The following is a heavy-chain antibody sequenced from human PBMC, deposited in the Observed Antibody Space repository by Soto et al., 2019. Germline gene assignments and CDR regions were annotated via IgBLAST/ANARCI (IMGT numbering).Heavy chain of an antibody. V-gene: IGHV3-74*01. CDR1: GFTFSSYW. D-gene: IGHD1-7*01. Sequence: EVQLVESGGGLVQPGGSLRLSCTASGFTFSSYWMHWVRQAPGKGLVWVSRINSDGSSTSYADSVKGRFTISRDNAKNTLYLQMNSLRAEDTAVYYCARDQGNWNSGGLDAFDIWGQGTMVTVSS. CDR2: INSDGSST. CDR3: ARDQGNWNSGGLDAFDI. J-gene: IGHJ3*02.